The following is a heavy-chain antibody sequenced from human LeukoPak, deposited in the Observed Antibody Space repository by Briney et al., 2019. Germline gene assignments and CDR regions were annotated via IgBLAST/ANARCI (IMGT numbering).Heavy chain of an antibody. CDR3: ASSASGSFDY. J-gene: IGHJ4*02. V-gene: IGHV1-2*06. D-gene: IGHD3-10*01. CDR1: RYTFTGYY. Sequence: RASVKVSCKASRYTFTGYYMHWVRQAPGQGLECMGRINPNSGGTNYAQKFRGRVTMTRDTSISTAYMELSRLRSADTAVYYCASSASGSFDYWGQGTLVTVS. CDR2: INPNSGGT.